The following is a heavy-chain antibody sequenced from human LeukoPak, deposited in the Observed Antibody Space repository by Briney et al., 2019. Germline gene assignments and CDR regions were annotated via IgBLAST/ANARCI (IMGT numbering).Heavy chain of an antibody. V-gene: IGHV3-53*01. CDR2: IYSGGST. D-gene: IGHD3-22*01. J-gene: IGHJ4*02. Sequence: PGGSLRLSCAASGFIVSSNSMSWVRQAPGKGLEWLSVIYSGGSTYYADSVKGRFTISRDNSKNTLYLQMNSLRAEDTAVYYCAKDRGIVVVIIDYWGQGTLVTVSS. CDR3: AKDRGIVVVIIDY. CDR1: GFIVSSNS.